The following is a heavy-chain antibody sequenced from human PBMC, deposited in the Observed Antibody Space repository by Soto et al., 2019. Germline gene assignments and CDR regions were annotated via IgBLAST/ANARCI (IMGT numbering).Heavy chain of an antibody. D-gene: IGHD3-9*01. CDR3: ARDSQRSSKRYFDWQNWFDP. CDR2: ISAYNGNT. J-gene: IGHJ5*02. V-gene: IGHV1-18*01. CDR1: GYTFTSYG. Sequence: GASVNFSCKASGYTFTSYGISWVRQAPGQGLEWMGWISAYNGNTNYAQKLQGRVTMTTDTSTSTAYMELRSLRSDDTAVYYCARDSQRSSKRYFDWQNWFDPWGQGTLVTVSS.